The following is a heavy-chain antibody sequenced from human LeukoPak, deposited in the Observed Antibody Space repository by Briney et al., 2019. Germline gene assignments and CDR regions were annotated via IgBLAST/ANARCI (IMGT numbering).Heavy chain of an antibody. CDR3: ARSPLREGPLDD. D-gene: IGHD5-12*01. CDR1: GYTFTSYY. Sequence: ASVKVSCKASGYTFTSYYMHWVRQAPGQGLEWMGIINPGGGSTSYAQKFQGRVTMTRDTSTSTVYMELSSLRSEDTAVYYCARSPLREGPLDDWGQGTLVTVSS. J-gene: IGHJ4*02. V-gene: IGHV1-46*01. CDR2: INPGGGST.